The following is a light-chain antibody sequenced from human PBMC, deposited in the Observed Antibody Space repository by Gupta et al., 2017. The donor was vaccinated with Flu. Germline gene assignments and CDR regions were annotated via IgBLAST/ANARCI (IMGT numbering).Light chain of an antibody. CDR1: NSNIGAGYK. CDR2: DNI. V-gene: IGLV1-40*01. Sequence: QSVLTQPPSVSEAPGKRFTISCAGRNSNIGAGYKVHWYQQLPGTAPKLLIYDNISRPSGVPDRFSGSKSGTSASLAITGLQAEDEADYYCQSYDSSLTGSIFGGGTKLTVL. CDR3: QSYDSSLTGSI. J-gene: IGLJ2*01.